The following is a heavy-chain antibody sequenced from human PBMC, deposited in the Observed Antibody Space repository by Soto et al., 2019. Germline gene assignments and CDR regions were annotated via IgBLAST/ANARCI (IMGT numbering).Heavy chain of an antibody. V-gene: IGHV3-9*01. CDR2: ISWNSGSV. CDR3: AKDKNHGGEYYYYGMDV. J-gene: IGHJ6*02. CDR1: GFTFDDYA. D-gene: IGHD2-21*01. Sequence: EVQLVESGGGLVQPGRSLRLSCAASGFTFDDYAMHWVRQAPGKGLEWVSGISWNSGSVGYADSVKGRFTISRDNAKNFLYLQMNSLRAEDTALYYCAKDKNHGGEYYYYGMDVWGQGTTVTVSS.